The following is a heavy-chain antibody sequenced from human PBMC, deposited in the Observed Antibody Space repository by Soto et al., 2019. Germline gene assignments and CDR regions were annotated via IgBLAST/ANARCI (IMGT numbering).Heavy chain of an antibody. J-gene: IGHJ6*02. CDR1: GGSISSYY. CDR2: IYYSGST. Sequence: SETLSLTCTVSGGSISSYYWSWIRQPPGKGLEWIGYIYYSGSTNYNPSLKSRVTISVDTSKNQFSLKLSSVTAADTAVYYCAGAKGYCTNGVCYYYGMDVWGQGTTVTVSS. V-gene: IGHV4-59*01. CDR3: AGAKGYCTNGVCYYYGMDV. D-gene: IGHD2-8*01.